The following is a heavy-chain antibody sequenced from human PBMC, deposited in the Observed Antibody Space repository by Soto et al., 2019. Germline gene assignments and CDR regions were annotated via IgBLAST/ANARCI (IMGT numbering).Heavy chain of an antibody. D-gene: IGHD2-2*01. Sequence: PGGSLRLSCEGSGFTFSTYWMSWVRQAPGKGLEWVATIRQDGSETQYLDSVKGRFTILRDNAKNMVSLQMNSLRSEDTAVYYCARGCGSASCQYSFECWGQGALVTVSS. V-gene: IGHV3-7*01. J-gene: IGHJ4*02. CDR2: IRQDGSET. CDR3: ARGCGSASCQYSFEC. CDR1: GFTFSTYW.